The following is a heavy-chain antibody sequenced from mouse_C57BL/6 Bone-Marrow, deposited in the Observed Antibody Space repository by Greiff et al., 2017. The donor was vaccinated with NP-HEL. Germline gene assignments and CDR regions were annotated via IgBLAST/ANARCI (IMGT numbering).Heavy chain of an antibody. J-gene: IGHJ1*03. Sequence: VQLQQPGTELVKPGTSVKLSCKSSGYTFTSYWMHWVKQRPGQGLEWIGIINPSNGGTNYNEKFKSKATLTVDKSSSTAYMQLSSLTSDVSAVYYGAREGRWLRGGYGYYDVGDRGTTVTVSS. CDR1: GYTFTSYW. V-gene: IGHV1-53*01. D-gene: IGHD2-3*01. CDR2: INPSNGGT. CDR3: AREGRWLRGGYGYYDV.